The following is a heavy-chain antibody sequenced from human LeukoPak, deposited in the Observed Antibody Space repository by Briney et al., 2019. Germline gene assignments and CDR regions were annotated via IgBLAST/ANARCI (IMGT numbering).Heavy chain of an antibody. J-gene: IGHJ4*02. Sequence: GGSLRLSCAASGFTFDDYTMHWVRRAPGEGLEWVSLISWDGGSTYYADSVKGRFTISRDNSKNSLYLQMNSLRSEDTALYYCAKDVRGSTSWYGLDYWGQGTLVTVSS. V-gene: IGHV3-43*01. CDR3: AKDVRGSTSWYGLDY. D-gene: IGHD6-13*01. CDR1: GFTFDDYT. CDR2: ISWDGGST.